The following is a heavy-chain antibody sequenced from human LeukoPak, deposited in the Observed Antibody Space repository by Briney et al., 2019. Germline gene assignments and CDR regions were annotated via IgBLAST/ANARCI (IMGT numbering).Heavy chain of an antibody. V-gene: IGHV4-39*01. J-gene: IGHJ4*02. Sequence: SETLSLTCTVSGDSISSSTYYWGWIRQPPGKGLEWIGSIYYSGSTYYNPSLKSRVTISVDTSKNQFSLKLCSVTAADTAVYYCARRRGDLSYFDSWGQGTLVTVSS. CDR2: IYYSGST. D-gene: IGHD4-17*01. CDR1: GDSISSSTYY. CDR3: ARRRGDLSYFDS.